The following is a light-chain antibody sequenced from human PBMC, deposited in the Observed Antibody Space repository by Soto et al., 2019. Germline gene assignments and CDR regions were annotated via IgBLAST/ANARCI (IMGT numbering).Light chain of an antibody. CDR1: SSDVGGYNY. V-gene: IGLV2-14*01. CDR2: EVS. J-gene: IGLJ1*01. CDR3: SSYTSSSTLVV. Sequence: QSVLTQPDSVSGSPGQSITISCTGTSSDVGGYNYVSWYQQHPGKAPKLMIYEVSNRPSGVSNRFSGSKSGNTASLTISGLQAEDEADYYCSSYTSSSTLVVFGTGTKVTVL.